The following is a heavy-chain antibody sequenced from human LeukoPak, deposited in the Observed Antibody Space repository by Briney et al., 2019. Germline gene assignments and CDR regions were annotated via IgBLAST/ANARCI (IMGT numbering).Heavy chain of an antibody. J-gene: IGHJ6*03. CDR2: IIPIFGTA. D-gene: IGHD4-23*01. V-gene: IGHV1-69*05. CDR1: GCTFSSYA. CDR3: ARSHFYGGNRLNYYYYMDV. Sequence: ASVKASCKASGCTFSSYAISWVRQAPGQGLEWMGGIIPIFGTANYAQKFQGRVTITTDESTSTAYMELSSLRSEDTAVYYCARSHFYGGNRLNYYYYMDVWGQGTLVTVSS.